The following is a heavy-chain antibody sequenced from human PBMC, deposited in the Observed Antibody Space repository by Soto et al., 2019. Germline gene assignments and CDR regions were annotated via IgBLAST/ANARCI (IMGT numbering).Heavy chain of an antibody. J-gene: IGHJ4*02. CDR1: GYTFTDND. V-gene: IGHV1-2*02. D-gene: IGHD5-12*01. CDR2: INASIGAT. Sequence: AAVKVSCTASGYTFTDNDIHWVRHAHVQGVEWMGWINASIGATNDAQKFQGRVTMTRETSVSTAYMDLSRLRSDDTADYYCARASARGVNGYVRDSWGQGTVVTV. CDR3: ARASARGVNGYVRDS.